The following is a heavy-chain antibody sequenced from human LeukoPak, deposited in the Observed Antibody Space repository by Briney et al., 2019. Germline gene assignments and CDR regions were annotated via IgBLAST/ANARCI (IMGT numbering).Heavy chain of an antibody. CDR3: ARVWYSSGWSAFDY. CDR1: GFTFSSYS. CDR2: ISSSSSYI. D-gene: IGHD6-19*01. V-gene: IGHV3-21*01. Sequence: GGSLRLSCAASGFTFSSYSMNWVRQAPGKGLEWVSSISSSSSYIYYADSVKGRFTISRDNVKNSLYLQMNSLRAEDTAVYYCARVWYSSGWSAFDYWGQGTLVTVSS. J-gene: IGHJ4*02.